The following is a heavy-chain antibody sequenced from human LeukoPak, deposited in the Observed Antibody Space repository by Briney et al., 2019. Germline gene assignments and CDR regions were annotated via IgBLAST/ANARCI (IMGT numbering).Heavy chain of an antibody. CDR3: ARQTGGSPLSDP. CDR2: INWNGGST. J-gene: IGHJ5*02. V-gene: IGHV3-20*04. D-gene: IGHD2-15*01. Sequence: GGSLRLSCAASGFTFDDYGMSWVRQAPGKGLEWVSGINWNGGSTGYADSVKGRFTISRDNSKNTLYLQMNSLRAEDTAVYYCARQTGGSPLSDPWGQGTLVTVSS. CDR1: GFTFDDYG.